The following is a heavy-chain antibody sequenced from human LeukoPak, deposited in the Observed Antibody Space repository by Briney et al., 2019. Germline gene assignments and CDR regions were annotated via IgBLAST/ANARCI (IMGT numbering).Heavy chain of an antibody. J-gene: IGHJ4*02. CDR3: AKEKGNYESTGLRLFDF. CDR1: GFTFSSYG. V-gene: IGHV3-30*02. Sequence: GGSLRLSCAASGFTFSSYGMHWVRQAPGKGLEWVAFIRYDGSNKYYADSVKGRFTISRDNSKNTLYLQMSSLRAEDTAVYYCAKEKGNYESTGLRLFDFWGQGTLVTVSS. CDR2: IRYDGSNK. D-gene: IGHD3-22*01.